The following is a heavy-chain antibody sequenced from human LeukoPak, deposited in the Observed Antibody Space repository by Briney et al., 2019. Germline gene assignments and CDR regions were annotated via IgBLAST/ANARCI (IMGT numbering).Heavy chain of an antibody. V-gene: IGHV1-69*04. CDR2: IIPILGIA. J-gene: IGHJ4*02. Sequence: ASVKVSCKASGGTFSSYAISWVRQAPGQGLEWMGRIIPILGIANYAQKFQGRVTITADKSTSTAYMELSSLRSEDTAVYYCARGKIRLGYCSGGGCYSSDPQDDYWGQGTLVTVSS. D-gene: IGHD2-15*01. CDR1: GGTFSSYA. CDR3: ARGKIRLGYCSGGGCYSSDPQDDY.